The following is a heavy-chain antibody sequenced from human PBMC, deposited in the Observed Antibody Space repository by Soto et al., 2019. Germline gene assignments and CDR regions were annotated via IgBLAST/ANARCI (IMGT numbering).Heavy chain of an antibody. CDR3: ARGRITIFGVVIYSYYYYGMDV. Sequence: SDSLSLTCAVYGGSFSGYYWTWILQPPGKGLEWIGEINHSGSTNYNPSLKSRVTISVDTSKNQFSLKLSSVTAADTAVYYCARGRITIFGVVIYSYYYYGMDVWGQGTTVTVSS. CDR2: INHSGST. CDR1: GGSFSGYY. V-gene: IGHV4-34*01. D-gene: IGHD3-3*01. J-gene: IGHJ6*02.